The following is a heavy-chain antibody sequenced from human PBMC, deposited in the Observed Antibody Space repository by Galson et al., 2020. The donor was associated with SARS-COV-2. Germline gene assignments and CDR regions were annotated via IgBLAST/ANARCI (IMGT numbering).Heavy chain of an antibody. CDR2: LSGRGFST. V-gene: IGHV3-23*01. Sequence: GGSLRLSRAASGFTFSSYAMNWVRQVPGKWLEWVSTLSGRGFSTYYADSVKGRFTISRDNSKNTAYLQMNSLRAEDTALYYCAKDLLDVRAFYAMDVWGQGTTVTVSS. J-gene: IGHJ6*02. CDR1: GFTFSSYA. CDR3: AKDLLDVRAFYAMDV.